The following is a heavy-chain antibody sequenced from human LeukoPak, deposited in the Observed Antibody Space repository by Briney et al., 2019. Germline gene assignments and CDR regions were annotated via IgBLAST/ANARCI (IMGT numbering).Heavy chain of an antibody. CDR2: IWYDGSNK. J-gene: IGHJ4*02. Sequence: GSLRLSCAASGFTFSSYGMHWVRQAPGKGLEWVAVIWYDGSNKYYADSVKGRFTISRDNSKNTLYLQMNSLRAEDTAVYYCAREVGIRLPFDYWGQGTLVTVSS. D-gene: IGHD2-21*01. CDR3: AREVGIRLPFDY. V-gene: IGHV3-33*01. CDR1: GFTFSSYG.